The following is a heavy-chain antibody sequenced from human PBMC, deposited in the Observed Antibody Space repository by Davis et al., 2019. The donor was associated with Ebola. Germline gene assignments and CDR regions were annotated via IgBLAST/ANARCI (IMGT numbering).Heavy chain of an antibody. V-gene: IGHV3-23*01. Sequence: PGGSLRLSCAASGFTFSSYAMSWVRQAPGKGLEWVSAISGSGGSTYYADSVKGRFTISRDNFKNTLYLQMNSLRAEDTAVYYCARHPHSYGFYYYYYMDVWGKGTTVTVSS. J-gene: IGHJ6*03. CDR1: GFTFSSYA. CDR3: ARHPHSYGFYYYYYMDV. CDR2: ISGSGGST. D-gene: IGHD5-18*01.